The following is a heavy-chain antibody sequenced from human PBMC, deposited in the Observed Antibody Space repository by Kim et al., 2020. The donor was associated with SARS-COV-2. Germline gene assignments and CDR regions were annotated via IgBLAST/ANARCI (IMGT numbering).Heavy chain of an antibody. CDR3: ARGTPRGGTGGVCYTARGNWFDP. Sequence: ASVKVSCKASGYTFTSYAMNWVRQAPGQGLEWMGWINTNTWNPTYAQGFTGRFVFSLDTSVSTAYLQISSLKAEDTAVYYCARGTPRGGTGGVCYTARGNWFDPWGQGTLVTVSS. CDR1: GYTFTSYA. V-gene: IGHV7-4-1*02. CDR2: INTNTWNP. J-gene: IGHJ5*02. D-gene: IGHD2-8*02.